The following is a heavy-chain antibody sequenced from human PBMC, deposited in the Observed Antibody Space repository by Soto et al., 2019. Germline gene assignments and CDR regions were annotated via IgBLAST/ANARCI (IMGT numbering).Heavy chain of an antibody. D-gene: IGHD2-2*01. CDR2: ISNSDDT. CDR3: AREDSIIIPAVSDF. V-gene: IGHV3-21*01. J-gene: IGHJ4*02. Sequence: PGGSLRLSCTVSGFAFNNYGINWVRQAPGKGLEWVSSISNSDDTYYSDSVTGRFTISRDNAKNSVSLQMNTLRVEDTAVYYCAREDSIIIPAVSDFWGQGTLVTVSS. CDR1: GFAFNNYG.